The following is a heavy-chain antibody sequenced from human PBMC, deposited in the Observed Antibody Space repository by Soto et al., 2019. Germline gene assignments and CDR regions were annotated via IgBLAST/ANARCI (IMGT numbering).Heavy chain of an antibody. CDR3: ARHGLGGFSLFPGVIDS. D-gene: IGHD5-12*01. Sequence: PSETLSLTCTVSGDSVSSSGYYWGWIRQPPGKGLEWVGSVFYNGNTYYNPSLKSRVSISVDTANNEFSLMVPSVTAADTAVDYSARHGLGGFSLFPGVIDSWGQGTLVTVSS. CDR2: VFYNGNT. V-gene: IGHV4-39*01. J-gene: IGHJ4*02. CDR1: GDSVSSSGYY.